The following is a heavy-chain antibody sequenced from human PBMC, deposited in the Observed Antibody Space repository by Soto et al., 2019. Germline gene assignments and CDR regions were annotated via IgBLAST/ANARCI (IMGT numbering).Heavy chain of an antibody. D-gene: IGHD3-16*01. Sequence: EVQLVDSGGGLVQPGGSLRLSCAASEFTFRSYWMHWVRQSPGKGLVWVSRISGDGSSTNYADSVKGRFTISRDNAKNTVYLQIDSLRAEDTAVYYCARELRVRWGDGYYYYGMDVWGQGTTVTVSS. J-gene: IGHJ6*02. CDR3: ARELRVRWGDGYYYYGMDV. CDR1: EFTFRSYW. CDR2: ISGDGSST. V-gene: IGHV3-74*01.